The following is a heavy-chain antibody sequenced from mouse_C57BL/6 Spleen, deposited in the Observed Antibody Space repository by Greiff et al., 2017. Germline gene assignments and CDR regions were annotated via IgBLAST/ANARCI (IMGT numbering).Heavy chain of an antibody. Sequence: EVKLMESGGGLVKPGGSLKLSCAASGFTFSDYGMHWVRQAPEKGLERVAYISSGSSTIYYADTVKGRFTISRDNAKNTLFLQMTSLRSEDTAMYYCARRIPGNYAMDYWGQGTSVTVSS. CDR1: GFTFSDYG. D-gene: IGHD5-1-1*01. CDR2: ISSGSSTI. V-gene: IGHV5-17*01. CDR3: ARRIPGNYAMDY. J-gene: IGHJ4*01.